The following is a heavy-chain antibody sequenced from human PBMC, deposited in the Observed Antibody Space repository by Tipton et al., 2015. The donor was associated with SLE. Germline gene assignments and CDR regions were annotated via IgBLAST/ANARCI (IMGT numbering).Heavy chain of an antibody. J-gene: IGHJ5*02. V-gene: IGHV4-4*07. CDR2: IYTSGST. CDR1: GGSISSYY. D-gene: IGHD3-10*01. CDR3: ARDLDHGSGSYRWFDP. Sequence: TLSLTCTVSGGSISSYYWSWIRQPAGKGLEWIGRIYTSGSTNYNPSLKSRVTMSVDTSKNQFSLKLSSVTAADTAVHYCARDLDHGSGSYRWFDPWGQGTLVTVSS.